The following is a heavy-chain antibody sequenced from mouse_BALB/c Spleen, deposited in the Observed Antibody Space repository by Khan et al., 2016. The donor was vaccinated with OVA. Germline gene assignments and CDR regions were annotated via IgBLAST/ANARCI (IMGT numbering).Heavy chain of an antibody. V-gene: IGHV1-4*01. CDR1: GYTFTSYT. D-gene: IGHD2-14*01. CDR2: INPSTGYT. CDR3: VRDGAYHRNDGWFAY. J-gene: IGHJ3*01. Sequence: QMQLEESGAELARPGASVKMSCKASGYTFTSYTIHWIKLRPGQGLEWIGYINPSTGYTNYNQKFKDTATLTADKSSTTAYMELSSLTSDDSALYNCVRDGAYHRNDGWFAYWGQGTLVTVSA.